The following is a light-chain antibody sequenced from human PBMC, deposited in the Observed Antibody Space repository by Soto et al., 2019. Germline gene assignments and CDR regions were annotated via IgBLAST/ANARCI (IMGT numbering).Light chain of an antibody. CDR3: QQRSSWPPIT. J-gene: IGKJ5*01. V-gene: IGKV3-11*01. CDR2: DAS. CDR1: QSIGNF. Sequence: EIVLTQSPAILSLSPGERATLSCRASQSIGNFLAWYQQKPGQPPRLLIFDASNRAAGVPARFSGSGSGTDFTLTIRGLEPEDFAVYFGQQRSSWPPITCGQGTRLEIK.